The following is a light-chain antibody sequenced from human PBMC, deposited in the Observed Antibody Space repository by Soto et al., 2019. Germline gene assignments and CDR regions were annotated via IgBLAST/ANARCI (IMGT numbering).Light chain of an antibody. V-gene: IGKV1-5*03. Sequence: IQMTQSPSTLSASVGDRVTITCRASQNINTWLAWYQQKPGKAPKLLMHKASSLETGVPSRFSGSGSGTEFTLTISSLQPDDFATYYRQQYDSLSAFGQGTKVDNK. CDR1: QNINTW. CDR2: KAS. CDR3: QQYDSLSA. J-gene: IGKJ1*01.